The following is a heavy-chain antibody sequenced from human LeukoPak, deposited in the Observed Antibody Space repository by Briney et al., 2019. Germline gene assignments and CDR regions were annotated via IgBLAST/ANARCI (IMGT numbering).Heavy chain of an antibody. CDR2: ISSDGSNT. D-gene: IGHD5-18*01. CDR3: AKSSGSYGRENAFDI. J-gene: IGHJ3*02. CDR1: GFISSNYG. V-gene: IGHV3-30*18. Sequence: GRSLRLSCAASGFISSNYGMHWVRQAPAKGLEGVAVISSDGSNTYYADSVRGRFTMSRDTSKNTLYLQMNSLRAEDTAVYYCAKSSGSYGRENAFDIWGQGTMVTVSS.